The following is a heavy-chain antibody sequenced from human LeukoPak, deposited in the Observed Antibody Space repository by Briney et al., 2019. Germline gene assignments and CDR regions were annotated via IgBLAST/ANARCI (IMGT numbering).Heavy chain of an antibody. V-gene: IGHV3-20*04. D-gene: IGHD3-10*01. CDR1: GFTFDDYG. CDR2: INWNGGST. CDR3: ARNYGSGSYFYFDY. J-gene: IGHJ4*02. Sequence: GGSLRLSWAASGFTFDDYGMSWVRQAPGKGLEWVSGINWNGGSTGYADSVKGRFTISRDNAKNSPYLQMNSLRAEDTALYYCARNYGSGSYFYFDYWGQGTLVTVSS.